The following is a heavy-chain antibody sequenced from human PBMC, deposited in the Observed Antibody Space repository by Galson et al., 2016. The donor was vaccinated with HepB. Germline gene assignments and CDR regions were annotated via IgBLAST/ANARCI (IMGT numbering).Heavy chain of an antibody. CDR3: HYGDYGDAFNRYYYHGMDV. Sequence: SLRLSCAASGFTFSTYWMTWVRQAPGKGLEWVANIKEDGSERYYADSVKGRFTISRDNAKNTLYLQMDSLRAEDTAVYYCHYGDYGDAFNRYYYHGMDVWGQGTTVTVFS. V-gene: IGHV3-7*01. J-gene: IGHJ6*02. D-gene: IGHD4-17*01. CDR1: GFTFSTYW. CDR2: IKEDGSER.